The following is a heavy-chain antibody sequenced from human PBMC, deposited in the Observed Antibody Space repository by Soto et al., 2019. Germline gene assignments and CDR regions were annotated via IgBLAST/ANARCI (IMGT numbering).Heavy chain of an antibody. V-gene: IGHV1-2*02. D-gene: IGHD3-22*01. CDR2: INPNSGGT. Sequence: ASVKVSCKASGYTFTGYYMHWVRLAPGQGLEGMGWINPNSGGTNYAQKIQGRVPMTRDTSISTAYMELRRLRSDDTAVYYCARSNHYYDSSGFLDYWGQGTLVTISS. J-gene: IGHJ4*02. CDR1: GYTFTGYY. CDR3: ARSNHYYDSSGFLDY.